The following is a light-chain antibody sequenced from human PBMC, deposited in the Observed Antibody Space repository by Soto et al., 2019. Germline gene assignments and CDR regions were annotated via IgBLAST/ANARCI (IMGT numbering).Light chain of an antibody. CDR3: QHYGSSPLFT. CDR2: GAS. CDR1: QSVSSSY. J-gene: IGKJ3*01. Sequence: EIVLTQSPGTLSLSPGERATLSCRASQSVSSSYLAWYQQKPGQAPRLLIYGASSRAAGIPERFGGSGSGTEFTLTISRLEPEDFAVYYCQHYGSSPLFTFGPGTKVDIK. V-gene: IGKV3-20*01.